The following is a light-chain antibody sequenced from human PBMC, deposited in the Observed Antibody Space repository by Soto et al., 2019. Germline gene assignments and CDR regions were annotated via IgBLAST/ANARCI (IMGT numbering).Light chain of an antibody. CDR2: GAS. J-gene: IGKJ1*01. V-gene: IGKV3-15*01. CDR1: QSVSNN. CDR3: QPYNNWPWT. Sequence: EIVLTQSPGTLSLSPGERSTLSCRASQSVSNNYLAWYQQKPGQAPRLLIYGASTRATGIPARFSGSGSGTEFTLTISSLQSEDFAVYYCQPYNNWPWTFGQGTKVDIK.